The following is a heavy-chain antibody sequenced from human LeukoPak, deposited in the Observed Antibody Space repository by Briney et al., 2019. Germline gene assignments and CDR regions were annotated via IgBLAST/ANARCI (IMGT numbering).Heavy chain of an antibody. J-gene: IGHJ4*02. D-gene: IGHD6-19*01. V-gene: IGHV3-30*04. Sequence: PGGSLRLSCVASGFTFRTSAMHWVRQAPGKGLEWVAVISHDGSKENYADSVKGRFTVSRDNSKNMVYLQMKGLRNEDTAVFYCFSSGWSGDYYWGQGSLVIVS. CDR3: FSSGWSGDYY. CDR2: ISHDGSKE. CDR1: GFTFRTSA.